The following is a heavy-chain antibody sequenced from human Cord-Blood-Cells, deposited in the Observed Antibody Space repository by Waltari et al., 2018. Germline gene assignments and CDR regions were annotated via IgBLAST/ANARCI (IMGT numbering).Heavy chain of an antibody. D-gene: IGHD6-13*01. CDR2: IKSKTDGGTT. J-gene: IGHJ4*02. Sequence: EVQLAESGGGLVKPGGSLRLSWAASGFTFSNAWISWVRQAPGQGLEWVCRIKSKTDGGTTDYAAPVKGRFTISRNNSKNTLNLQMNSLKTEDTAVYYCTTESATLYSSSYYFDYWGQGTLVTVSS. CDR3: TTESATLYSSSYYFDY. V-gene: IGHV3-15*01. CDR1: GFTFSNAW.